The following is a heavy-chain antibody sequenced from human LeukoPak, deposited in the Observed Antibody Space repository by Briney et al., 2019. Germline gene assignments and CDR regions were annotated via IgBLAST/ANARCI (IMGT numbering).Heavy chain of an antibody. Sequence: GGSLRLSCVASGFTFTSYGMHWVRQAPGKGLEWVSAISGSGGSTYYADSVKGRFTISRDNSKNTLYLQMNSLRAEDTAVYYCAKWVVVGYSSSPDHYYYYYGIDVWGQGTTVTVSS. CDR2: ISGSGGST. CDR3: AKWVVVGYSSSPDHYYYYYGIDV. V-gene: IGHV3-23*01. D-gene: IGHD6-13*01. CDR1: GFTFTSYG. J-gene: IGHJ6*02.